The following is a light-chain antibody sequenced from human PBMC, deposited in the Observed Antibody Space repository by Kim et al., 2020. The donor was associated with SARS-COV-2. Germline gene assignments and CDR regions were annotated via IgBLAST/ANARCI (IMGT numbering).Light chain of an antibody. CDR1: RKHVGQQG. CDR3: SAWDSTLRVWV. V-gene: IGLV10-54*01. J-gene: IGLJ3*02. CDR2: RDN. Sequence: KPATVTSAGNRKHVGQQGAAWSHQHQGQPPKLLSYRDNDRPSGISERMSASRSGNTASLTISGLQSEDKADYYCSAWDSTLRVWVFGGGTQLTVL.